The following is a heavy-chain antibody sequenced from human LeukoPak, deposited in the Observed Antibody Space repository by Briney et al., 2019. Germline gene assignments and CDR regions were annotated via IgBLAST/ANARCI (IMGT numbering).Heavy chain of an antibody. CDR2: INHSGST. Sequence: PSETLSLTCAVYGGSFRGYYWSWIRQPPGKGLEWIGEINHSGSTNYNPSLKSRVTISVDTSKNQFSLKLSSVTAADTAVYYCARVPAGDTAPRGQRRYYYYGMDVWGQGTTVTVSS. CDR1: GGSFRGYY. CDR3: ARVPAGDTAPRGQRRYYYYGMDV. J-gene: IGHJ6*02. V-gene: IGHV4-34*01. D-gene: IGHD5-18*01.